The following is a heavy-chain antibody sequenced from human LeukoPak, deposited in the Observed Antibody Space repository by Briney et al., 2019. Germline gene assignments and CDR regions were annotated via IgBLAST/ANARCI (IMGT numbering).Heavy chain of an antibody. D-gene: IGHD3-10*01. Sequence: GGSLRLSCAASGFTVSSNYMSWVRQAPGKGLEWVSVIYSGGSTYYADSVKGRFTISRDNSKNTLYLQMSSLRAEDTAVYYCAREYYYGSGSYSRLDYYYYGMDVWGQGTTVTVSS. CDR3: AREYYYGSGSYSRLDYYYYGMDV. V-gene: IGHV3-53*01. CDR1: GFTVSSNY. J-gene: IGHJ6*02. CDR2: IYSGGST.